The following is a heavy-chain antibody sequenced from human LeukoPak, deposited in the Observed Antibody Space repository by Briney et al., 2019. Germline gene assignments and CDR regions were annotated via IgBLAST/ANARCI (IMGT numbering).Heavy chain of an antibody. CDR2: INAYNGDT. J-gene: IGHJ4*02. Sequence: ASVKVSCKASGYTFINFRLHWVRQAPGQGLEWMGWINAYNGDTNYAQKLQGRVTMTTDTSTSTAYMELRSLRSDDTAVYYCARGRTPSMRWAYYFDYWGQGTLVTVSS. D-gene: IGHD2/OR15-2a*01. CDR3: ARGRTPSMRWAYYFDY. CDR1: GYTFINFR. V-gene: IGHV1-18*01.